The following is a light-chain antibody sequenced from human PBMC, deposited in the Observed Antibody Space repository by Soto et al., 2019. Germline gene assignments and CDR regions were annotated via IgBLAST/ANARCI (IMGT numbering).Light chain of an antibody. CDR2: AAS. CDR1: QNVGSTY. V-gene: IGKV3-20*01. Sequence: EIVLTQSPDTLSLSPGEGAILSCRASQNVGSTYLAWYQQKTGQSPRLLIYAASTRAAGIPDRFTGGGSGTDFTLTISRLEPEDCAVYYCQQYSSSPETFGQGTKVEI. CDR3: QQYSSSPET. J-gene: IGKJ1*01.